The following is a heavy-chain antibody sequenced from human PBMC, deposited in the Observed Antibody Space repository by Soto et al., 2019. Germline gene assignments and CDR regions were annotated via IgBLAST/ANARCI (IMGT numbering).Heavy chain of an antibody. Sequence: EVQLLESGGGLVQPGGSLRLSCAASGVTFSNYAMSWVRQAPGKGLEWVSGISGSGDNTYYADFVEGRFTISRDNSKNTLYLQMNSLRVEDTAVYYCERRAQYTSSWYYFDYWGQGTLVTVSS. D-gene: IGHD6-13*01. J-gene: IGHJ4*02. CDR3: ERRAQYTSSWYYFDY. CDR2: ISGSGDNT. V-gene: IGHV3-23*01. CDR1: GVTFSNYA.